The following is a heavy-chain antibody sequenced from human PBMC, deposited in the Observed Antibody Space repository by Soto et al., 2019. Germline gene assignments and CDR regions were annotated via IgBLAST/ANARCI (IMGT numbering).Heavy chain of an antibody. J-gene: IGHJ5*02. CDR1: GFSFSDYF. CDR2: INPSGDSR. CDR3: ARDHSQNYGTPASSSWFHT. V-gene: IGHV1-46*01. D-gene: IGHD4-17*01. Sequence: QAQLVQSGAEVKKPGASVKVSCKASGFSFSDYFMHWVRQAPGQGLEWMGIINPSGDSRNYAQKFQGRVTITRDTSTSTVYMDLSSLRSADTAVYYCARDHSQNYGTPASSSWFHTWGQGTPVTVSS.